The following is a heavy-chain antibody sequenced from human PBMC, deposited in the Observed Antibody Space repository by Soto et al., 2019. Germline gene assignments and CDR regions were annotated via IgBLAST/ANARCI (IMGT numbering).Heavy chain of an antibody. CDR2: IRSKANSYAT. D-gene: IGHD6-19*01. CDR1: GFTFSGSA. CDR3: TRYAAVADNKLFDY. V-gene: IGHV3-73*01. Sequence: GGSLRLSCAVSGFTFSGSAMHWVRQASGKGLEWVGRIRSKANSYATAYAASVKGRFTISRDDSKNTAYLQMNSLKTEDTAVYYCTRYAAVADNKLFDYWGQGTLVTVSS. J-gene: IGHJ4*02.